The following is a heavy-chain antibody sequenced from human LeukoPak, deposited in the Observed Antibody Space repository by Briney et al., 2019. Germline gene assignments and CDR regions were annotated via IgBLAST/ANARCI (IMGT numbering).Heavy chain of an antibody. CDR2: ISYDGSNK. V-gene: IGHV3-30-3*01. CDR1: GFTFSSYA. D-gene: IGHD2-2*01. CDR3: ARDALGRYCSSTSCEVYYYYYYMDV. Sequence: PGGSLRLSCAASGFTFSSYAMHWVRQAPGKGLEWVAVISYDGSNKYYADSVKGRFTISRDNSKNTLYLQMNSLRAEDTAVYYCARDALGRYCSSTSCEVYYYYYYMDVWGKGTTVTVSS. J-gene: IGHJ6*03.